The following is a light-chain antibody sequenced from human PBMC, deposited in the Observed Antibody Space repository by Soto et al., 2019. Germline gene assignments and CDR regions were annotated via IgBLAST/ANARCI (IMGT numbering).Light chain of an antibody. CDR1: TSDY. V-gene: IGLV2-8*01. Sequence: QSVLTQPPSASGSPGQSVTISCTGITSDYVSWYQKYPGKAPKLIIYEVSNRPSGVSDRFSGSKSGTTASLTVSGLQAEDEADYFCSSHAGARHSLFGGGTKLTVL. CDR2: EVS. CDR3: SSHAGARHSL. J-gene: IGLJ2*01.